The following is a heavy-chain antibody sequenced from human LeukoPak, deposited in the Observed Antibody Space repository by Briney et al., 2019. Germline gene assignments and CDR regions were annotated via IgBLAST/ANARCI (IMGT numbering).Heavy chain of an antibody. CDR1: GFTFSDYG. CDR3: AKVHWWGRQLGYYVDY. J-gene: IGHJ4*01. V-gene: IGHV3-30*02. CDR2: ISYGETET. D-gene: IGHD2-8*02. Sequence: PGGSLRLSCEPSGFTFSDYGFHLGRQPPGKGLEWVAFISYGETETQYADSVKGRFIISRDDSKNTLFLQMNSLRDEDTAIYFCAKVHWWGRQLGYYVDYWGHGTLVTVSS.